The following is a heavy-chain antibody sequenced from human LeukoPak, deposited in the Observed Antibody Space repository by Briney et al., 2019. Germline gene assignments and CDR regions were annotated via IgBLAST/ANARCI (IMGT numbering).Heavy chain of an antibody. CDR2: IWYGGSNK. CDR3: AKNQPAANYYYYYMDV. J-gene: IGHJ6*03. CDR1: GFTFSSYS. V-gene: IGHV3-30*02. D-gene: IGHD2-2*01. Sequence: PGGSLRLSCAASGFTFSSYSMNWVRQAPGKGLEWVAVIWYGGSNKYYADSVKGRFTISRDNSKNTLYLQMNSLRAEDTAVYYCAKNQPAANYYYYYMDVWGKGTTVTVSS.